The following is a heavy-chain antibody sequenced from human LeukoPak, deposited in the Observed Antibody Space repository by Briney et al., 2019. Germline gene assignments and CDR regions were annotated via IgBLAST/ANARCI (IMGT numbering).Heavy chain of an antibody. CDR3: ARDWARGNSYYVDY. J-gene: IGHJ4*02. Sequence: GGSLRLSCEASGFSFSDYGMHWVRQAPGKGLECVALISNDGTNKFYVDPVKGRFTISRDNSKNTLYLQMDRLRTEDTAVYYCARDWARGNSYYVDYWGQGTLVTVSS. CDR2: ISNDGTNK. D-gene: IGHD4-23*01. CDR1: GFSFSDYG. V-gene: IGHV3-30*03.